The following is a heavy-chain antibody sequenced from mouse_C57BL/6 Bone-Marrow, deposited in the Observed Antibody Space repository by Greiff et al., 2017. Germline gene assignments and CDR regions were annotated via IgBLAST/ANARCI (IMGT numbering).Heavy chain of an antibody. J-gene: IGHJ2*01. D-gene: IGHD1-1*01. CDR2: INPSSGYT. CDR1: GYTFTSYW. Sequence: VQLQQSGAELAKPGASVKLSCKASGYTFTSYWMHWVKQRPGQGLEWIGYINPSSGYTKYNQKFKDKATLTADKSSSTAYMQSSLTYEDSAVYYCAREVSYYYRYWGQGTTLTVSS. V-gene: IGHV1-7*01. CDR3: AREVSYYYRY.